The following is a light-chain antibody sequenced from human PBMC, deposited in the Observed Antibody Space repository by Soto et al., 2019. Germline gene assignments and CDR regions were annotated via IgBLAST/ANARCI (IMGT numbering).Light chain of an antibody. CDR2: EVT. J-gene: IGLJ1*01. CDR1: SSDVGGYKY. CDR3: RSYTTTNTKV. Sequence: QSALTQPASVSGSPGQSITISCTGTSSDVGGYKYVSWYQQHPGKAPKLLIYEVTNRPSGVSNRFSGSKSGNTASVTISGLQAEDEDDYYSRSYTTTNTKVFRTGNKLSXL. V-gene: IGLV2-14*03.